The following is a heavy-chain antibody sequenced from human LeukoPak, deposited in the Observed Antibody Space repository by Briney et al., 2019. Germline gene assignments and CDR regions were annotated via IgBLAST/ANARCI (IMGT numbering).Heavy chain of an antibody. J-gene: IGHJ4*02. CDR3: ARDLRDIVLMVYAMGLDY. CDR2: IIPIFGTA. CDR1: GYTFTSYD. Sequence: GASVKVSCKASGYTFTSYDINWVRQATGQGLEWMGGIIPIFGTANYAQKFQGRVTMTRDTSISTAYMELSRLRSDDTAVYYCARDLRDIVLMVYAMGLDYWGQGTLVTVSS. V-gene: IGHV1-2*02. D-gene: IGHD2-8*01.